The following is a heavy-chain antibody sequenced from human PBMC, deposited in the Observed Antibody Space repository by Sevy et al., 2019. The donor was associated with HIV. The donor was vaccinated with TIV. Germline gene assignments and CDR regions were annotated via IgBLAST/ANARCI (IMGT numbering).Heavy chain of an antibody. CDR2: ISWNSGSI. CDR3: AKAYSSSWPRGALDY. CDR1: GFTFDDYA. V-gene: IGHV3-9*03. Sequence: GGSLRLSCAASGFTFDDYAMHWVRQAPGKGLEWVSGISWNSGSIGYADSVKGRFTISRDNAKNSLYLQMNSLRAEDMALYYCAKAYSSSWPRGALDYWGLGTLVTVSS. J-gene: IGHJ4*02. D-gene: IGHD6-13*01.